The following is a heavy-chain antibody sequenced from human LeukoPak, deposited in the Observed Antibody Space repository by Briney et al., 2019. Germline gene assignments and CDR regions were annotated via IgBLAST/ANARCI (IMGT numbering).Heavy chain of an antibody. CDR3: ARTSAYYYGSGSYPGLNWFDP. Sequence: PSETLSLTCTVSGGSISSYYWSWIRQPPGKGLEWIGEINHSGSTNYNPSLKSRVTISVDTSKNQFSLKLSSVTAADTAVYYCARTSAYYYGSGSYPGLNWFDPWGQGTLVTVSS. CDR1: GGSISSYY. CDR2: INHSGST. V-gene: IGHV4-34*01. D-gene: IGHD3-10*01. J-gene: IGHJ5*02.